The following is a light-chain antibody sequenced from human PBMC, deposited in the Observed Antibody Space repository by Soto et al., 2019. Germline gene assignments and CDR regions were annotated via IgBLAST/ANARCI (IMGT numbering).Light chain of an antibody. V-gene: IGKV1-39*01. CDR3: QQSYSTPRT. J-gene: IGKJ1*01. CDR2: KAS. CDR1: QGISSY. Sequence: DIQLTQSPSSLSASVGDRVTITSRVSQGISSYLDWYRQKPGKVPKLLIYKASTLKSGVPSRFSGSGSGTDFTLTISSLQPEDFATYYCQQSYSTPRTFGQGTKVDNK.